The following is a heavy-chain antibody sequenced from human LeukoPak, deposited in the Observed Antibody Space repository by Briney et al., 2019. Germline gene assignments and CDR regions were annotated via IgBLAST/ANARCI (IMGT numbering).Heavy chain of an antibody. CDR3: ARDASPHQSIVGAINWFDP. V-gene: IGHV1-18*01. CDR1: GYTFTSYG. CDR2: ISAYNGNT. J-gene: IGHJ5*02. D-gene: IGHD1-26*01. Sequence: ASVKVSCKASGYTFTSYGISWVRQAPGQGLEWMGWISAYNGNTNYAQKLQGRVTMTTDTSTSTAYMELRSLRSDDTAVYYCARDASPHQSIVGAINWFDPWGQGTLVTVSS.